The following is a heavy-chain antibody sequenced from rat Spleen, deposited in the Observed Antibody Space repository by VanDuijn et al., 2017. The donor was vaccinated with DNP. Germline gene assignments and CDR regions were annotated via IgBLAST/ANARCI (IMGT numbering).Heavy chain of an antibody. CDR2: INKESSTI. CDR3: VREELGVDY. CDR1: GFNFNDYW. Sequence: EVKLVESGGGLVQPGRSLKLSCAVSGFNFNDYWMDWVRQAPGKGLEWIGEINKESSTINYSPSLKDKFSISRDNAQNTLYLQMSKLGSEDTAIYYCVREELGVDYWGQGVMVTVSS. J-gene: IGHJ2*01. D-gene: IGHD4-3*01. V-gene: IGHV4-2*01.